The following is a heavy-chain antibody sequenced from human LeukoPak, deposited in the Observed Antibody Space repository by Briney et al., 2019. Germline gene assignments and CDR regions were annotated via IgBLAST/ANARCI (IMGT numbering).Heavy chain of an antibody. D-gene: IGHD4-11*01. CDR3: ARHVDSNYPFDY. CDR1: GGTFSSYA. V-gene: IGHV1-69*01. J-gene: IGHJ4*02. CDR2: IIPIFGTA. Sequence: SVKVSCKASGGTFSSYAISWVRQAPGQGLEWMGGIIPIFGTANYAQKFQGRVTITADESTGTAYMELSSLRSEDTAVYYCARHVDSNYPFDYWGQGTLVTVSS.